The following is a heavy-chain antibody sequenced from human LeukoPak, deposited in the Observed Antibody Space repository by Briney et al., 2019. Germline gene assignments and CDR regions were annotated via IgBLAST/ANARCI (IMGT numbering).Heavy chain of an antibody. V-gene: IGHV4-59*02. D-gene: IGHD6-13*01. J-gene: IGHJ4*02. CDR3: ARGVYIAAAQYGY. Sequence: SRTLCLTCTVSGGCVSSYYWNCIRQPPGKGLGWIGYIYYSATTNYNPSLNRRFAISVDTSKNQFSLKLSSVTAADTAVYYCARGVYIAAAQYGYWGQGTLVTVSS. CDR1: GGCVSSYY. CDR2: IYYSATT.